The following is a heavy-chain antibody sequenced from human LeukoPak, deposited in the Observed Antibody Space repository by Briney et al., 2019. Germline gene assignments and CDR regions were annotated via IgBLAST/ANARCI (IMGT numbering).Heavy chain of an antibody. Sequence: GGSLRLSCAASGFTFSSYSMNWVRQAPGKGLEWVSSISSSSSYIYYADSVKGRFTISRDNAKNSLYLQMNSLRAEDTAVYYCAREGSDTGGFDYWGQGTLATVSS. D-gene: IGHD5-18*01. CDR2: ISSSSSYI. J-gene: IGHJ4*02. CDR1: GFTFSSYS. CDR3: AREGSDTGGFDY. V-gene: IGHV3-21*01.